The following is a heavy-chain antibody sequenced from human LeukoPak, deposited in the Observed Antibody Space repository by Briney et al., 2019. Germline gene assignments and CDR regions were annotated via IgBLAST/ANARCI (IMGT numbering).Heavy chain of an antibody. CDR1: GGSISSGGYY. CDR3: ARAIVVVTARPFDY. Sequence: SETLSLTCTVSGGSISSGGYYWSWIRQHPGKGLEWIGYIYYSGSTYYNPSLKSRVTISVDTSKNQFSLKLSSVTAADTAVYYCARAIVVVTARPFDYWGQGTLVTVFS. V-gene: IGHV4-31*03. D-gene: IGHD2-21*02. CDR2: IYYSGST. J-gene: IGHJ4*02.